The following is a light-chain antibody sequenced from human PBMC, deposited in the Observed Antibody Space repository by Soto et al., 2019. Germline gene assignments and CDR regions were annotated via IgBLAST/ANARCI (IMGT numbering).Light chain of an antibody. CDR2: SAF. CDR1: QGLSNY. Sequence: DIQLTQSPSFLSASVGDRVTISCRASQGLSNYLAWYQQKPGKAPKLLIHSAFTLQSGVPSRFSGSGSGTEFTLTISSLQPEESATYYCQQRNSYPITFGQGTRLEIK. CDR3: QQRNSYPIT. J-gene: IGKJ5*01. V-gene: IGKV1-9*01.